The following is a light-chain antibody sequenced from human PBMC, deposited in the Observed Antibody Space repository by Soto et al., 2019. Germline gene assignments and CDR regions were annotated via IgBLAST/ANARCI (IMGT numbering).Light chain of an antibody. CDR1: SSHIGSNT. CDR3: AAWDDSLNGWV. CDR2: SNN. V-gene: IGLV1-44*01. J-gene: IGLJ3*02. Sequence: QSVLTQPPSASGTPGQRVTISCSGSSSHIGSNTVNWYQQLPGTAPKLLIYSNNQRPSGVPDRFSGSKSGTSASLAISGLQSEDEADYYCAAWDDSLNGWVFGGGTKVTVL.